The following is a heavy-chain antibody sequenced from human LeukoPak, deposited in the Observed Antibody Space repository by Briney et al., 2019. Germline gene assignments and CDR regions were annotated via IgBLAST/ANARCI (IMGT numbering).Heavy chain of an antibody. Sequence: SETLSLTCTVSGGSISSYYWSWIRQPPGKGLEWIGYIYYSGSTNYNPSLKSRVTISVDTSKNQFSLKLSSVTAADTAVYYCARVGGDSYCSSTSGYHYFDYWGQGTLVTVSS. D-gene: IGHD2-2*01. CDR2: IYYSGST. J-gene: IGHJ4*02. CDR3: ARVGGDSYCSSTSGYHYFDY. CDR1: GGSISSYY. V-gene: IGHV4-59*01.